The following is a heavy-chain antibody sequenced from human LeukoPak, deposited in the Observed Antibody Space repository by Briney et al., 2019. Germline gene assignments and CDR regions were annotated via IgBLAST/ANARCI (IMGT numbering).Heavy chain of an antibody. CDR1: GGSFSGYY. D-gene: IGHD6-19*01. CDR3: ARTYSSGWYSPWGRDAFDI. CDR2: INHSGST. J-gene: IGHJ3*02. V-gene: IGHV4-34*01. Sequence: SETLSLTCAVYGGSFSGYYWSWIRQPPGKGLEWIGEINHSGSTNYNPSLKSRVTISVDTSKNQFSLKLSSVTAADTAVYYCARTYSSGWYSPWGRDAFDIWGQGTMVTVSS.